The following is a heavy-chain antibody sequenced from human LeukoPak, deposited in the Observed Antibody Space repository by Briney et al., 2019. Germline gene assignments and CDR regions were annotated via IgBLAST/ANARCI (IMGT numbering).Heavy chain of an antibody. Sequence: KPSETLSLTCAVYGGSFSGYYWGWIRQPPGKGLEWIGEINHSGSTNYNPSLKSRVTISVDTSKNQFSLKLSSVTAADTAVYYCARVPQYLMVRGKRNDAFDIWGQGTMVTVSS. CDR2: INHSGST. J-gene: IGHJ3*02. V-gene: IGHV4-34*01. CDR3: ARVPQYLMVRGKRNDAFDI. D-gene: IGHD3-10*01. CDR1: GGSFSGYY.